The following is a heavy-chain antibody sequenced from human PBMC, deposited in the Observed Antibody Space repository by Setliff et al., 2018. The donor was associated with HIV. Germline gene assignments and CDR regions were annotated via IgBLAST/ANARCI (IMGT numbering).Heavy chain of an antibody. Sequence: SETLSLTCTVSGGSISSGSHYWSWIRQPAGKGLEWIGLIYTSGRTNYNPSLKSRVTISVDTSKNQFSLKLSSVTAADTAVYYCARGRKRDGYNFYYYYMDVWDKGTTVTVSS. D-gene: IGHD5-12*01. J-gene: IGHJ6*03. V-gene: IGHV4-61*02. CDR3: ARGRKRDGYNFYYYYMDV. CDR2: IYTSGRT. CDR1: GGSISSGSHY.